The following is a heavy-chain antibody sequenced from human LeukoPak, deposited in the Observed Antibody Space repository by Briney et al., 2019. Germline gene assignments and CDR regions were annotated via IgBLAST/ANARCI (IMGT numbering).Heavy chain of an antibody. J-gene: IGHJ4*02. CDR1: GGSISSYY. D-gene: IGHD2-15*01. CDR3: AREEDCSGGSCYVVY. V-gene: IGHV4-4*07. Sequence: KPSETLPLTCTVSGGSISSYYWSWIRQPAGKGLEWIGRIYTSGSTNYNPSLKSRVTMSVDTSKNQFSLKLSSVTAADTAVYYCAREEDCSGGSCYVVYWGQGTLVTVSS. CDR2: IYTSGST.